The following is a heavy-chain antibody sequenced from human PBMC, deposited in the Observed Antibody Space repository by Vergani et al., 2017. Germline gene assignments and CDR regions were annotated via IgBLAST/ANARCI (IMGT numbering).Heavy chain of an antibody. Sequence: EVQLQESGGGLVKPGGSLRVSCAASGFSFSTYSINWVRQAPGKGLEWVSSISGRSNYIYYADSVRGRFTISRDNAQNSLYLQMNSLSAEDTAVYYCARQGLRWRSFDNWGQGTLVTVSS. CDR2: ISGRSNYI. D-gene: IGHD4-23*01. V-gene: IGHV3-21*06. J-gene: IGHJ4*02. CDR3: ARQGLRWRSFDN. CDR1: GFSFSTYS.